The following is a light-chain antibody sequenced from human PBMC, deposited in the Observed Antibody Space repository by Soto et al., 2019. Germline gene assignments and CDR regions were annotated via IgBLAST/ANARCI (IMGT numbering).Light chain of an antibody. CDR1: SGHSNYA. V-gene: IGLV4-69*01. CDR3: ETWGTGIQV. Sequence: QLVLTQSPSASASLGASVKLTCTVSSGHSNYAIAWHQQQPEKGPRYLMRVNSDGSHSKGDGFPDRFSGSSSGAERYLTISRLQSEDEADYYCETWGTGIQVFGGGTKVTVL. CDR2: VNSDGSH. J-gene: IGLJ2*01.